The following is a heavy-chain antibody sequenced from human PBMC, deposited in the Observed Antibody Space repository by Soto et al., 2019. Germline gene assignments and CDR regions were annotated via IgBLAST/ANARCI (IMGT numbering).Heavy chain of an antibody. Sequence: EVQLVESGGGLVQPGGSLRLSCAASRFTFSSSWMHWIRQAPGKGLVWVSRINADGITTNYADSVKGRFTISRDNAMNTLYLQMNSLTAEDTAVYYCARDHCTTTTCYTVWFDPWGQGTLVTVSS. CDR3: ARDHCTTTTCYTVWFDP. CDR2: INADGITT. CDR1: RFTFSSSW. J-gene: IGHJ5*02. V-gene: IGHV3-74*01. D-gene: IGHD2-2*02.